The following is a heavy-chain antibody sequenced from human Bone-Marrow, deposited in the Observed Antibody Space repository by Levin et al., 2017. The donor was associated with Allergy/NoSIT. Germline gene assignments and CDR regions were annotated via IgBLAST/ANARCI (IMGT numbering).Heavy chain of an antibody. D-gene: IGHD3-9*01. V-gene: IGHV3-11*01. J-gene: IGHJ4*02. CDR3: ARGSLRAGYYGY. Sequence: PGGSLRLSCAASGFNFGDSYMSWIRQAPGKGLEWLAYISSGGITKYYSDSVKGRFTISRDDARNSLSLQMNSLTADDTAVYYCARGSLRAGYYGYWGQGTLVTVSS. CDR1: GFNFGDSY. CDR2: ISSGGITK.